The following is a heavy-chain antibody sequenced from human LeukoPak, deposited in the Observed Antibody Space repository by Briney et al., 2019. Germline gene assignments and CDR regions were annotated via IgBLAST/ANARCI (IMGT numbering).Heavy chain of an antibody. Sequence: QSGGSLRLSCAASGFTLSYYGMHWIRQAPGKGLEWVADLWADGRGKYYIDSVKGRLTISRDSSQNTVYLQMYSLRDEDTAVYYCARDSDTSGQHWFFDLWGRGTLVTVSS. CDR3: ARDSDTSGQHWFFDL. V-gene: IGHV3-33*01. D-gene: IGHD1-26*01. J-gene: IGHJ2*01. CDR2: LWADGRGK. CDR1: GFTLSYYG.